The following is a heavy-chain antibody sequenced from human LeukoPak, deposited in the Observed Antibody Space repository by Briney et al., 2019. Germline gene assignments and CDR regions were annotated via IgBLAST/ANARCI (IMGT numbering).Heavy chain of an antibody. Sequence: PETLSLTCAVSGYAISSGYYWGWIRQPPGKGLEWIGSFYPGGSTYYNPSLKSRVTMPVDTSKNQFSLNLSSVTAADTAVYYCARGTTRLCPDYWGQGTLVIVSS. CDR1: GYAISSGYY. D-gene: IGHD1-7*01. CDR3: ARGTTRLCPDY. J-gene: IGHJ4*02. V-gene: IGHV4-38-2*01. CDR2: FYPGGST.